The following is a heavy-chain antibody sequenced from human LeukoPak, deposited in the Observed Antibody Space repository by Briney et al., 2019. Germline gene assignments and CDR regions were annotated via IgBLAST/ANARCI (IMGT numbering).Heavy chain of an antibody. J-gene: IGHJ3*02. CDR2: IYYSGST. Sequence: SETLSLTCTVSGGSISSSSYYWGWIRQPPGKGLEWIGSIYYSGSTYYNPSLKSRVTISVDRSKNQFSLKLSSVTAADTAVYYCVLNYYDSSGYYIDAFDIWGQGTMVTVSS. D-gene: IGHD3-22*01. CDR3: VLNYYDSSGYYIDAFDI. CDR1: GGSISSSSYY. V-gene: IGHV4-39*07.